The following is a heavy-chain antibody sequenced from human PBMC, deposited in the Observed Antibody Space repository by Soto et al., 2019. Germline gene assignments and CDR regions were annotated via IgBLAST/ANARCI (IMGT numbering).Heavy chain of an antibody. D-gene: IGHD1-26*01. J-gene: IGHJ3*02. CDR2: INPNSGGT. CDR3: ARGFSGNVGATTAFDI. V-gene: IGHV1-2*04. Sequence: ASVKVSCKASGYTFTGYYMHWVRQAPGQGLEWMGWINPNSGGTNYAQKFQGWVTMTRDTSISTAYMELSRLRSDDTAVYYCARGFSGNVGATTAFDIWGQGTMVTVSS. CDR1: GYTFTGYY.